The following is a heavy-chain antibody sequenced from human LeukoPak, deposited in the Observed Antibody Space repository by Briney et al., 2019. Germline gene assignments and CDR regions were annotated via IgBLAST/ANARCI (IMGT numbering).Heavy chain of an antibody. D-gene: IGHD2-2*01. CDR3: ARVASSDAFDI. CDR1: GGTFSSYA. J-gene: IGHJ3*02. V-gene: IGHV1-69*04. CDR2: IIPILGIA. Sequence: ASVKVSCKASGGTFSSYAISWVRQAPGQGLEWMGRIIPILGIANYAQKFQGRVTITADKSTSTAYMELSSLRSEDTAVYYCARVASSDAFDIWGQGTMVTVSS.